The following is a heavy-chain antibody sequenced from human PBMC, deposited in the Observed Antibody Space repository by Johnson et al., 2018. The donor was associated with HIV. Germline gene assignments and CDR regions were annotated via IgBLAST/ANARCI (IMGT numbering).Heavy chain of an antibody. J-gene: IGHJ3*02. CDR3: ASIAARRVSAFDI. Sequence: QVQLVESGGGVVQPGRSLRLSCAASGFTFSSYGMHWVRQAPGKGLEWVAVIWYDGSNKYYAASVKGRFTIYRDNSKNTLYLQMNSLRAEDTAVYYCASIAARRVSAFDIWGQGTMVTVSS. D-gene: IGHD6-6*01. CDR2: IWYDGSNK. CDR1: GFTFSSYG. V-gene: IGHV3-33*01.